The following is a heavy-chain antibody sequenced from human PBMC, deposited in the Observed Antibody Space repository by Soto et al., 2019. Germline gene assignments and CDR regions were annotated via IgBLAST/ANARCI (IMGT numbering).Heavy chain of an antibody. J-gene: IGHJ6*01. Sequence: AVKGSCKSSGVTCSIYAISCVRQSRGQWLEWMGVIIPIFGTANYAQKFQGRVTITADESTSTAYMELSRLRSEDTAVYYCARDKSNYDILTGYSPYYYYGMDVWGQGTTVTDSS. CDR3: ARDKSNYDILTGYSPYYYYGMDV. V-gene: IGHV1-69*13. D-gene: IGHD3-9*01. CDR1: GVTCSIYA. CDR2: IIPIFGTA.